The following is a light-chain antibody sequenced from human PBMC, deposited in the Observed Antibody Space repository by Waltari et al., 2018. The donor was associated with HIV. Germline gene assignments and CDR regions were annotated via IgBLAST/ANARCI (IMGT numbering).Light chain of an antibody. CDR1: QSLLHSNGNNY. CDR3: MHALQLPLT. V-gene: IGKV2-28*01. Sequence: IVMTQSPLSLPVTPGEPASISCRSSQSLLHSNGNNYLHWYLQKPGQSPQLLIYLASYRASGVPDRFSGSGSGTDFTLKISRVDVDDVGVYDCMHALQLPLTSGGGTKVEIK. CDR2: LAS. J-gene: IGKJ4*01.